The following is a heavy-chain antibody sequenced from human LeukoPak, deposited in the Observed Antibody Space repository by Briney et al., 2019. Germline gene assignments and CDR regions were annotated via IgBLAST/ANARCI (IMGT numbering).Heavy chain of an antibody. CDR1: GFTFSSYA. D-gene: IGHD2-8*01. Sequence: GGSLRLSCAASGFTFSSYAMSWVRQAPGKGLEWVSAISGSGGSTYYADSVKGRFTISRDNAKNSLYLQMNSLRAEDTAVYYCARDVYCTNGVCYHPWGQGTMVTVSS. CDR3: ARDVYCTNGVCYHP. J-gene: IGHJ3*01. V-gene: IGHV3-23*01. CDR2: ISGSGGST.